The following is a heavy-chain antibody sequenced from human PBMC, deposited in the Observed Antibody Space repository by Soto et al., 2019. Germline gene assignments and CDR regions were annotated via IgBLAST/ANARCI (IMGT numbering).Heavy chain of an antibody. CDR1: GFPFSSYA. CDR3: VKSRSKSVTTGGDA. V-gene: IGHV3-23*01. Sequence: EVQLLESGGGLVQPGGSLRLTCAASGFPFSSYAMSWIRQAPGKGLEWVSSISGSGRSTYYPDSVEGRFTISSDNFKDTLYLQLNSLRAEDTAIYYCVKSRSKSVTTGGDAWGQGALVTVSS. CDR2: ISGSGRST. D-gene: IGHD4-17*01. J-gene: IGHJ4*02.